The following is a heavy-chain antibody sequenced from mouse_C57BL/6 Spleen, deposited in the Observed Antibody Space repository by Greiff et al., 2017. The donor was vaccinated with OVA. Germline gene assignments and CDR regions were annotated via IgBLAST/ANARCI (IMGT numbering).Heavy chain of an antibody. CDR2: IDPENGDT. CDR3: TTAGDDD. Sequence: EVQLQQSGAELVRPGASVKLSCTASGFNIKDDYMHWVKQRPEQGLEWIGWIDPENGDTDYASKFQGKATITADTSSNTAYLQLSSLTSEDTAVYYCTTAGDDDWGQGTTLTVSS. V-gene: IGHV14-4*01. CDR1: GFNIKDDY. D-gene: IGHD3-3*01. J-gene: IGHJ2*01.